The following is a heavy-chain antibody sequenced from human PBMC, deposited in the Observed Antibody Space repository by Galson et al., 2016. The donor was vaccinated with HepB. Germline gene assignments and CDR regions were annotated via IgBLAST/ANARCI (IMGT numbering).Heavy chain of an antibody. D-gene: IGHD1-26*01. J-gene: IGHJ3*01. V-gene: IGHV4-39*01. Sequence: SETLSLTCTASGGSVSNSRYYWAWIRQPPGKGLEWIGTIYYNGDTYYNPSLNSRITISVDTSKNQFFLTMTSVTAADAAVYYCARLGGGYDVGADCFDVWGRGTLLTVSS. CDR1: GGSVSNSRYY. CDR3: ARLGGGYDVGADCFDV. CDR2: IYYNGDT.